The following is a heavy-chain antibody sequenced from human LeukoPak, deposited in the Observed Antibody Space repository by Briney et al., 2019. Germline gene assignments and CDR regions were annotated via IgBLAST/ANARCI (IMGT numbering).Heavy chain of an antibody. D-gene: IGHD2-15*01. CDR2: IYHSGST. Sequence: SETLSLTCAVSGYPISSGYYWGWIRQPPGKGLEWIGSIYHSGSTYYNPSLKSRVTISVDTSKNQFSLKLSSVTAADTAVYYCAREGDCSGGSCYSRALDWFDPWGQGTLVTVSS. V-gene: IGHV4-38-2*02. J-gene: IGHJ5*02. CDR3: AREGDCSGGSCYSRALDWFDP. CDR1: GYPISSGYY.